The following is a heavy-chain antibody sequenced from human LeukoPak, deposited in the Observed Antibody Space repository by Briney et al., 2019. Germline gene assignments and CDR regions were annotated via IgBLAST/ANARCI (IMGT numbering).Heavy chain of an antibody. D-gene: IGHD6-19*01. CDR1: GFTFSSYG. J-gene: IGHJ4*02. CDR3: AKDTLGEGLPEWYEAPGDHDIAVAGY. CDR2: ISYDGSNK. Sequence: GGSLRLSCAASGFTFSSYGMHWVRQAPGKGLEWVAVISYDGSNKYYADSVKGRFTISRDNSKNTLYLQMNSLRAEDTAVYYCAKDTLGEGLPEWYEAPGDHDIAVAGYWGQGTLVTVSS. V-gene: IGHV3-30*18.